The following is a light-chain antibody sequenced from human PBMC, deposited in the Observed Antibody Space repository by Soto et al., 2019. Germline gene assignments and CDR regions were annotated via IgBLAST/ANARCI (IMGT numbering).Light chain of an antibody. CDR2: WAS. J-gene: IGKJ1*01. Sequence: DIVLTQSPDSLAVSLGERATINCESSQSVLFSSNNKNYLAWYQQKPGQPPKLLIYWASTRESGVPDRFSGSGSGTDFTLTISSLQAGDVAVYYCQQYYSTPRTFRQGTKVEIK. V-gene: IGKV4-1*01. CDR1: QSVLFSSNNKNY. CDR3: QQYYSTPRT.